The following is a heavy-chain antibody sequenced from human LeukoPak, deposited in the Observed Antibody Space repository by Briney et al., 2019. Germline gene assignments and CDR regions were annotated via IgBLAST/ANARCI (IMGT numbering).Heavy chain of an antibody. V-gene: IGHV3-30*02. D-gene: IGHD4-23*01. CDR3: AKWDGGNSFDDYYYMDV. J-gene: IGHJ6*03. Sequence: TGGSLRLSCAASGFTFSSYSMNWVRQAPGKGLEWVAFIRYDGSNKYYADSVKGRFTISRDNSKNTLYLQMNSLRAEDTAVYYCAKWDGGNSFDDYYYMDVWGKGTTVTISS. CDR2: IRYDGSNK. CDR1: GFTFSSYS.